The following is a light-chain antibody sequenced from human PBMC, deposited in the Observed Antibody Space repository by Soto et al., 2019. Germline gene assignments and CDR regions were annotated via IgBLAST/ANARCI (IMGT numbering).Light chain of an antibody. CDR3: QQYSDWPLT. V-gene: IGKV3-15*01. CDR2: GAS. Sequence: EIVMTQSPATLSVSPGERATLSCRASQSLSSNLAWYQQCPGQAPRLLIYGASTRATGIPARFSGSGSGTEFPLTISSLHSEDFAIYFCQQYSDWPLTFGGGTKVEI. CDR1: QSLSSN. J-gene: IGKJ4*01.